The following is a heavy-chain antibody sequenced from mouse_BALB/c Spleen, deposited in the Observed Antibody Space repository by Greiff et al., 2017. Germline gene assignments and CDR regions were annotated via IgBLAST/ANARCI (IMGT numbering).Heavy chain of an antibody. J-gene: IGHJ4*01. CDR2: INPGSSTI. CDR1: GFDFSRYW. CDR3: ARYGYDAAMDY. Sequence: EVKLLESGGGLVQPGGSLTLSCAASGFDFSRYWMSWARQAPGKGQEWIGEINPGSSTINYTPSLKDKFIISRDNAKNTLYLKMSKVRSEDTALYYCARYGYDAAMDYWGQGTTVTVSS. V-gene: IGHV4-2*02. D-gene: IGHD2-2*01.